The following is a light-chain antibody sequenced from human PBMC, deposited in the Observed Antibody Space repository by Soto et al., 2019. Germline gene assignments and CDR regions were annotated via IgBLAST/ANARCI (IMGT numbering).Light chain of an antibody. CDR1: SGHSSHA. CDR3: QTWGTGIPKV. J-gene: IGLJ2*01. Sequence: QPVLTQPPSASASLGASVRLTCTLSSGHSSHAIAWHQQLPEKAPRYLMRLNTDSSHTRGDGIPDRFSGSSSGAERYLSISSLQSEDEAYYYRQTWGTGIPKVFGGGTKLTVL. CDR2: LNTDSSH. V-gene: IGLV4-69*01.